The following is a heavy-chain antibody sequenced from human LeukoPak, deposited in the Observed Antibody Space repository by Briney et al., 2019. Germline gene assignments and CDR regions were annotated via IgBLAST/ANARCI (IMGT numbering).Heavy chain of an antibody. CDR3: ATSMSDYVWGSYQPGRFGY. D-gene: IGHD3-16*02. Sequence: PSETLSLTCTVSGGSISSYYWSWIRQPPGKGLEWIGYIYYSGSTNYNPSLKSRVTISVDTSKNQFSLKLSSVTAADTAVYYCATSMSDYVWGSYQPGRFGYWGQGTLVTVSS. V-gene: IGHV4-59*01. CDR2: IYYSGST. J-gene: IGHJ4*02. CDR1: GGSISSYY.